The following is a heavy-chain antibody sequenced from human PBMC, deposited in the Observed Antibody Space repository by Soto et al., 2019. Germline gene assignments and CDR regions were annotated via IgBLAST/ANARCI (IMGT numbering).Heavy chain of an antibody. D-gene: IGHD4-17*01. J-gene: IGHJ2*01. Sequence: EVQLVESGGGLMQPGGSLRLSCAASGFSVSTNYMTWVRQAPEKGLEWVSVTYTGGTTYYADSVKGRFTISRDNSKNTLYLQMDSLRGEDTAVYYCARAYGDYGNWYFDLWGRGTLVTVSS. CDR3: ARAYGDYGNWYFDL. CDR1: GFSVSTNY. CDR2: TYTGGTT. V-gene: IGHV3-53*01.